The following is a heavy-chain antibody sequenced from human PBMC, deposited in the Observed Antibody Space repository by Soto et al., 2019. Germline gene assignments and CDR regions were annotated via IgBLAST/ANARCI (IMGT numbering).Heavy chain of an antibody. V-gene: IGHV1-69*08. CDR2: IIPILGIA. Sequence: QVQLVQSGAEVKKPGSSVKVSCKASGGTFSSYTISWVRQAPGQGLEWMGRIIPILGIANYAQKFQGRVTITADKSTSTAYMELSSLRSEDTAVYYCAREGVAATLYYYYYYMDVWGKGTTVTVSS. D-gene: IGHD2-15*01. CDR3: AREGVAATLYYYYYYMDV. J-gene: IGHJ6*03. CDR1: GGTFSSYT.